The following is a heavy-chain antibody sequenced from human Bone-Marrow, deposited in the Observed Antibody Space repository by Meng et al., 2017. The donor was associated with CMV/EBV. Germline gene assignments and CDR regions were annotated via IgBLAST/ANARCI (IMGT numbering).Heavy chain of an antibody. CDR3: ARSRDEFSKEFDR. V-gene: IGHV4-59*03. J-gene: IGHJ5*02. D-gene: IGHD5-24*01. Sequence: SETLSLTCTVSGGSISSHYWSWIRQAPGKGLEWIGYITDRGSTSYNPSLKSRVSILVEADKNQFSLRLTSVTAADTAVFYCARSRDEFSKEFDRWGQGNLVNVSS. CDR1: GGSISSHY. CDR2: ITDRGST.